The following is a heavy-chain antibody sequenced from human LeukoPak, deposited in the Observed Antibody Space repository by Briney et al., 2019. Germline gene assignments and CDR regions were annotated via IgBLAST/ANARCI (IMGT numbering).Heavy chain of an antibody. CDR2: IWYEGSNK. Sequence: PGRSLRLSCAASGFTFSSYGMHWVRQAPGKGLEWVAGIWYEGSNKYYAGSVNGPFTISRDNYKNPLYLQMNSLRAEDTAVYYCARDQGFGDLLNRSSYYFDYWGQGTLVTVSS. CDR1: GFTFSSYG. D-gene: IGHD3-10*01. V-gene: IGHV3-33*01. J-gene: IGHJ4*02. CDR3: ARDQGFGDLLNRSSYYFDY.